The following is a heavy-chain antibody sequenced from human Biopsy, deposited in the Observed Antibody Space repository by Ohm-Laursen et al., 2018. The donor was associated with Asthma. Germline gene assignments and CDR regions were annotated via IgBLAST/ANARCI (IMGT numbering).Heavy chain of an antibody. CDR1: GVSISSDY. J-gene: IGHJ4*02. D-gene: IGHD2-21*02. CDR2: IYYSGST. Sequence: GTLSLTCTVSGVSISSDYGSWIRQPPGKGLEWIGHIYYSGSTNYQPSLKSRVTISVDTSKNQFSLKLRSVTAADAAVYYCARGISRVTGLFDHFDSWGQGTLVTVSS. V-gene: IGHV4-59*01. CDR3: ARGISRVTGLFDHFDS.